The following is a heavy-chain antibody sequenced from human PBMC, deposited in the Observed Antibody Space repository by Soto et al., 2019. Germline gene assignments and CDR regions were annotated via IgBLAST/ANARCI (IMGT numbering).Heavy chain of an antibody. CDR1: GGTFSSYA. CDR3: ARDLYDSSGYYPDYYYGMAV. CDR2: IIPIFGTA. V-gene: IGHV1-69*13. J-gene: IGHJ6*02. D-gene: IGHD3-22*01. Sequence: GASVKVSCKASGGTFSSYAISCVRQAPGQGLEWMGGIIPIFGTANYAQKFQGRVTITADESTSTAYMELSSLRSEDTAVYYCARDLYDSSGYYPDYYYGMAVWGQGTTVTVSS.